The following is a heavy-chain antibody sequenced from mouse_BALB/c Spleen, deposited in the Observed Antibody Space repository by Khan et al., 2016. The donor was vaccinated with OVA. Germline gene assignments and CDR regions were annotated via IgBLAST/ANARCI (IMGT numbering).Heavy chain of an antibody. J-gene: IGHJ1*01. CDR1: GFTFSGYG. D-gene: IGHD2-14*01. CDR2: INSNGGTS. V-gene: IGHV5-6-3*01. Sequence: EVELVESGGGLVQPGGSLKLSCAASGFTFSGYGMSWVRQTPDKRLELVATINSNGGTSYYPDSVKGRFTISRDNAKNTLHLQMSSLKSEDTAMYYCASVYYRDDEGYWYFDVVGAGTTGNVSS. CDR3: ASVYYRDDEGYWYFDV.